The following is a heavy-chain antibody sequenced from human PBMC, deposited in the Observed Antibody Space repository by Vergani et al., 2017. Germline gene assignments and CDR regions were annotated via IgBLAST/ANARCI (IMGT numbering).Heavy chain of an antibody. CDR3: ARINEGSGRCFDY. Sequence: EVQLVESGGGLVQPGESLRLSCAASGIIFSSSWMSWVRQAPGKGLEWVANIRHDGSDKAYMDSVKGRFTISGDNAKSSMYLEMNSLRVEDTAVYYCARINEGSGRCFDYWGQGTQVTVSS. D-gene: IGHD1-26*01. J-gene: IGHJ4*02. V-gene: IGHV3-7*03. CDR1: GIIFSSSW. CDR2: IRHDGSDK.